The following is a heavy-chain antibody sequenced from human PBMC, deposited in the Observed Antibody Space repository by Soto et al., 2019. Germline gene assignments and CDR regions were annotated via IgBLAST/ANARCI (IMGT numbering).Heavy chain of an antibody. D-gene: IGHD3-3*01. CDR2: IKSKTDGGTT. J-gene: IGHJ3*02. CDR1: GFTFSNAW. Sequence: EVQLVESGGGLVKPGGSLRLXCAASGFTFSNAWMNWVRQAPGKGXXWVGRIKSKTDGGTTDYAAPVKGRFTIXXDXSXXXXXXXXXXLKTEDTAVYYCTTDIRPIGLAFDIWGQGTMVTVSS. CDR3: TTDIRPIGLAFDI. V-gene: IGHV3-15*07.